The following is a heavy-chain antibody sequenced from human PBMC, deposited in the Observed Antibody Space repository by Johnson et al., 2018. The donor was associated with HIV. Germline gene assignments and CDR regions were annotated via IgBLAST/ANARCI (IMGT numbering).Heavy chain of an antibody. CDR2: ISGSGSST. Sequence: VQLVESGGGLVQPGGSLRLSCAASGFTFSSYAMAWVRQAPGKGLEWVSTISGSGSSTHYADSVKGRFTISRDNSRNTMYLQMNSLRAEETAVDYCARGGGYSIAAPSDAFDIWGQGTMVTVSS. J-gene: IGHJ3*02. D-gene: IGHD6-6*01. CDR3: ARGGGYSIAAPSDAFDI. CDR1: GFTFSSYA. V-gene: IGHV3-23*04.